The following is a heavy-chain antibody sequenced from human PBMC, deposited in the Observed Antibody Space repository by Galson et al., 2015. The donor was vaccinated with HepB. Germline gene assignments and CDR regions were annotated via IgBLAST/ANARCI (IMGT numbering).Heavy chain of an antibody. CDR1: GFTFGSYA. CDR2: ISGSGSAT. D-gene: IGHD3-22*01. V-gene: IGHV3-23*01. Sequence: SLRLSCAASGFTFGSYAMNWVRQAPGQGLEWVSAISGSGSATYYASSVKGRFTISRDNSKNTLYLQMSSLRAEDTAVYYCAKVVYYDSSWEGADYWGQGTPVTVSS. J-gene: IGHJ4*02. CDR3: AKVVYYDSSWEGADY.